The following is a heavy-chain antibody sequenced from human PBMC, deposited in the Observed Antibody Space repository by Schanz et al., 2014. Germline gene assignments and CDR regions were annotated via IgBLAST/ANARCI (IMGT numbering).Heavy chain of an antibody. CDR3: ARRVVPATMGLYFDL. D-gene: IGHD2-21*01. CDR2: IYSSGIA. J-gene: IGHJ4*02. Sequence: QVQLQESGPGLVKPSETLSLMCTVSGGSMDTHYWGWIRQPPGKGLEWIAFIYSSGIANYNPSLVSRDPISVDPSKPQFPLRLPSVTAADTATYYCARRVVPATMGLYFDLWGQGTLVTVSS. CDR1: GGSMDTHY. V-gene: IGHV4-59*08.